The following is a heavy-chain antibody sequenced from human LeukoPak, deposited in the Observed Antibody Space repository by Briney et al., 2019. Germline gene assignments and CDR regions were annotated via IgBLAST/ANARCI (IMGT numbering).Heavy chain of an antibody. CDR2: FYHSGST. V-gene: IGHV4-38-2*02. D-gene: IGHD2-21*02. Sequence: SETLSLTCTVSGYSISSGYYWGWIRQPPGEGLEWIGIFYHSGSTYYNPSLKSRVTISVDTSKNQFSLKLSSVTAAYTAVYYCARDPFHPPPFVVVTAIPEAEDAFDIWGQGTMVTVFS. CDR3: ARDPFHPPPFVVVTAIPEAEDAFDI. CDR1: GYSISSGYY. J-gene: IGHJ3*02.